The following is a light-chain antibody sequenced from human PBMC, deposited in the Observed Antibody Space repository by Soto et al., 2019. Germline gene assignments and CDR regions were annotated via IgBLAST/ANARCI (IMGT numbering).Light chain of an antibody. CDR2: QNN. J-gene: IGLJ1*01. CDR3: QAWDSSTFV. V-gene: IGLV3-1*01. Sequence: SYELTQPPSVSVSPGQTASITCSGDQLELTFASWYQQKPGQSPVLVIYQNNRRPSGIPERFSGSNSGNTATLTISGTQAMDEADYYCQAWDSSTFVFGSGTKLTVL. CDR1: QLELTF.